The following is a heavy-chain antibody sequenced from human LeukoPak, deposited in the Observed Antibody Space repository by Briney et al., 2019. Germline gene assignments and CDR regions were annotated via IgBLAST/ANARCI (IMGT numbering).Heavy chain of an antibody. CDR2: IIPIFGTA. CDR3: ARDLSSGAFDI. V-gene: IGHV1-69*13. Sequence: PVTVSCKASGGTFSSYAISWVRQAPGQGLEWMGGIIPIFGTANYAQKFQGRVTITADESTSTAYMELSSLRSEDTAVYYCARDLSSGAFDIWGQGTMVTVSS. CDR1: GGTFSSYA. J-gene: IGHJ3*02. D-gene: IGHD6-6*01.